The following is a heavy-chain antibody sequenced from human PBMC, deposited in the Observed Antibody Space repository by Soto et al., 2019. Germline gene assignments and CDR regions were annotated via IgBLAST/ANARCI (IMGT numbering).Heavy chain of an antibody. D-gene: IGHD3-22*01. CDR1: GGSISSGSFY. V-gene: IGHV4-31*11. Sequence: PSETLSLTCAVSGGSISSGSFYWIWIRQHPGKGLEWIGYIYYSGNTNYDTSLKKRVTISVDTSKNQSSLKLNSVTAADTAVYYCASDYYDNSGYYYRAFDIWGQGTMVTVSS. CDR3: ASDYYDNSGYYYRAFDI. J-gene: IGHJ3*02. CDR2: IYYSGNT.